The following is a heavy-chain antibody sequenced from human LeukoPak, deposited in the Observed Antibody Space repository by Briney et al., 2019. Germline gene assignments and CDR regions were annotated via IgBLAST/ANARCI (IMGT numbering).Heavy chain of an antibody. CDR2: INPSGGST. V-gene: IGHV1-46*01. Sequence: ASVKVSCKASGYTFTSYYMHWVRQAPGQGLEWMGIINPSGGSTSYAQKFQGRVTMTRDTSTSTVYMELSSLRSEDTAVYYCARDAVIVATSGKYYYYYYYMDVWGKGTTVTVSS. CDR1: GYTFTSYY. J-gene: IGHJ6*03. D-gene: IGHD5-12*01. CDR3: ARDAVIVATSGKYYYYYYYMDV.